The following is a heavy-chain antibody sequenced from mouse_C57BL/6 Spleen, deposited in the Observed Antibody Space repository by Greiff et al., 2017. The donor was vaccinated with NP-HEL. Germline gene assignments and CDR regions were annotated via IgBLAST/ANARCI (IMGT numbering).Heavy chain of an antibody. Sequence: VHVKQSGPELVKPGASVKIPCKASGYTFTDYNMDWVKQSHGKSLEWIGDINPNNGGTIYNQEFKGKATLTVDKSSSTAYMELRSLTSEDTAVYYCARSFSSSYYAMDYWGQGTSVTVSS. CDR3: ARSFSSSYYAMDY. D-gene: IGHD1-1*01. J-gene: IGHJ4*01. CDR2: INPNNGGT. V-gene: IGHV1-18*01. CDR1: GYTFTDYN.